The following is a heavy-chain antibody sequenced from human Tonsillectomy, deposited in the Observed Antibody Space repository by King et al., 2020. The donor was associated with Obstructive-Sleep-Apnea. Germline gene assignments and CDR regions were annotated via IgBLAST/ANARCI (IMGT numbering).Heavy chain of an antibody. Sequence: QLVQSGSELKKPGASVKVSCKASGYTFTNYPMNWVRQAPGQGLEWMGWINTNTGNPTYAQGFTGRFVFSLDTPVSTAYLQISSLKAEDTAVYYCARERAVVVVAATRDYYYGMDVWGQGTTVTVSS. CDR1: GYTFTNYP. J-gene: IGHJ6*02. V-gene: IGHV7-4-1*02. CDR3: ARERAVVVVAATRDYYYGMDV. D-gene: IGHD2-15*01. CDR2: INTNTGNP.